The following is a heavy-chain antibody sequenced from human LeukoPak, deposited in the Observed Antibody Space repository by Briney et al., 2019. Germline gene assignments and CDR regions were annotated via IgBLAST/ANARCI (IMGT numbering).Heavy chain of an antibody. CDR1: GYTFTSYY. D-gene: IGHD5-18*01. CDR3: ARGGYSYGHDDAFDI. CDR2: INPSGGST. J-gene: IGHJ3*02. V-gene: IGHV1-46*01. Sequence: ASVKVSCKASGYTFTSYYMHWVRQAPGQGLEWMGIINPSGGSTSYAQKFQGRVTMTRDMSTSTVYMELSSLRSEDTAVYYCARGGYSYGHDDAFDIWGQGTMVTVSS.